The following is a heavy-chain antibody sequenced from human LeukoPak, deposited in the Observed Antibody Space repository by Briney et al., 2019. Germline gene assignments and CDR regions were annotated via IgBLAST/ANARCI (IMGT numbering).Heavy chain of an antibody. CDR1: GYTFTSYY. J-gene: IGHJ5*02. CDR3: ARAQDVHWFDP. Sequence: ASVKVSCKASGYTFTSYYMHWVRQAPGQGLEWMEWISAYNGNTNYAQKLQGRVTMTTDTSTSTAYMELRSLRSDDTAVYYCARAQDVHWFDPWGQGTLVTVSS. D-gene: IGHD5-24*01. V-gene: IGHV1-18*04. CDR2: ISAYNGNT.